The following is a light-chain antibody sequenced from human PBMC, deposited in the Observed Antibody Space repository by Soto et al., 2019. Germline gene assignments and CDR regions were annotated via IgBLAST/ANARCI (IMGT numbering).Light chain of an antibody. CDR2: EVS. Sequence: QSALTQPASVSGSPGQSITISCTGTSSDVGSYNHVSWYQQHPGKAPKLMIYEVSDRPSGISSRFSGSKSGNTASLTISGLQTEDEADYYCSSYTSSSTLFGTGTKLTVL. V-gene: IGLV2-14*01. CDR1: SSDVGSYNH. J-gene: IGLJ1*01. CDR3: SSYTSSSTL.